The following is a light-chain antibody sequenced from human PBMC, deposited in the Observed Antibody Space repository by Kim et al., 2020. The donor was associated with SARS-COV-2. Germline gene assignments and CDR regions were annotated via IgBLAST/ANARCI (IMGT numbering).Light chain of an antibody. CDR1: QSISSN. CDR2: GTS. J-gene: IGKJ1*01. V-gene: IGKV3-15*01. Sequence: EIVMTQSPATLSVSQGERANPSCRASQSISSNLAWYQQKPGQAPRLLTSGTSTRATGIPATFSGSGSVTEFTLTISGLQSEDFAVYYSQQYNTWPQTFGQGTKVDIK. CDR3: QQYNTWPQT.